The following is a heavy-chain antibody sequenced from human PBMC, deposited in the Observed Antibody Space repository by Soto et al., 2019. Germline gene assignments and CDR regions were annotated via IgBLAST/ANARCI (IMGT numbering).Heavy chain of an antibody. Sequence: PGGSLRLSCVASGFTFRASSMSWVRQAPGKGLEWISYISSGSRTIYYADSVKGRCTISRDNAKNSLYLDMNSLRDEDTAVYYCARDHGSGSFPSYLDFWGPGTLVTVSS. V-gene: IGHV3-48*02. CDR3: ARDHGSGSFPSYLDF. D-gene: IGHD1-26*01. CDR2: ISSGSRTI. CDR1: GFTFRASS. J-gene: IGHJ4*02.